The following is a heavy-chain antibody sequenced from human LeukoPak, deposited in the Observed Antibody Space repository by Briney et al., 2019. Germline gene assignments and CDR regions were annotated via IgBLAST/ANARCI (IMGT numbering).Heavy chain of an antibody. CDR1: GGTFSSYA. V-gene: IGHV1-2*02. CDR3: AVAVAGEDFDY. Sequence: ASVKVSCKASGGTFSSYAISWVRQAPGQGLEWMGWINPNSGGTNYAQKFQGRVTMTRDTSISTAYMELSRLRSDDTAVYYCAVAVAGEDFDYWGQGTLVTVSS. J-gene: IGHJ4*02. CDR2: INPNSGGT. D-gene: IGHD6-19*01.